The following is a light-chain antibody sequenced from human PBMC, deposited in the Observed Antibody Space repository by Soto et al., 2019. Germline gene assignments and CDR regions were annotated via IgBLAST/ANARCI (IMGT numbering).Light chain of an antibody. J-gene: IGKJ1*01. CDR3: QQYNNWPWT. CDR1: RSVSSSY. V-gene: IGKV3D-20*02. CDR2: DVS. Sequence: EIVLTQSPGTLSFSPGERSTRSCRSSRSVSSSYLAWYQQKPGQAPRLLIYDVSNRATGIPARFSGSGSGTDFTLTISNLVPEDFAVYYCQQYNNWPWTFGQGTKVDIK.